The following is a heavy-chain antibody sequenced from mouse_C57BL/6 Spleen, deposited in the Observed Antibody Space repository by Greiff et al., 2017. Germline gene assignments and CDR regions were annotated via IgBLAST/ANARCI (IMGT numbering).Heavy chain of an antibody. CDR1: GFTFSSYA. Sequence: EVKLMESGEGLVKPGGSLKLSCAASGFTFSSYAMSWVRQTPEKRLEWVAYISSGGDYIYYADTVKGRFTISRDNARNTLYLQMSSLKSEDTAMYYCTSGGLRRGGFLFDYWGQGTTLTVSS. V-gene: IGHV5-9-1*02. CDR3: TSGGLRRGGFLFDY. D-gene: IGHD2-2*01. J-gene: IGHJ2*01. CDR2: ISSGGDYI.